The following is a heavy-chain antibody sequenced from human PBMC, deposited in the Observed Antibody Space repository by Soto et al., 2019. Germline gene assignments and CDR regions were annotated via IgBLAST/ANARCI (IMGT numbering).Heavy chain of an antibody. Sequence: EVQLVESGGALVQPGGSLRLSCVVSGFAFSGYWTSWVRQAPGKGLEWVATINQDGNEKYYVDSVRGRFTISRDNAKNALYLQVNGLRAEDTAVYYCERFQHGTLFDYWGQGTLVTVSS. V-gene: IGHV3-7*01. CDR3: ERFQHGTLFDY. J-gene: IGHJ4*02. CDR1: GFAFSGYW. D-gene: IGHD6-13*01. CDR2: INQDGNEK.